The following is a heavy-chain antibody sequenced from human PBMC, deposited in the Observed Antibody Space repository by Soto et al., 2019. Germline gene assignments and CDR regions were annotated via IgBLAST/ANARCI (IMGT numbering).Heavy chain of an antibody. CDR3: AKDHQGWDYYGSGSYPNWFDP. CDR2: ISGSGGST. Sequence: PGGSLRLSSAASLFTFGSYAMIWVRQAPGKGLEWVSAISGSGGSTYYADSVKGRFTISRDNSKNTLYLQMNSLRAEDTAVYYCAKDHQGWDYYGSGSYPNWFDPWGQGTLVTVSS. CDR1: LFTFGSYA. J-gene: IGHJ5*02. V-gene: IGHV3-23*01. D-gene: IGHD3-10*01.